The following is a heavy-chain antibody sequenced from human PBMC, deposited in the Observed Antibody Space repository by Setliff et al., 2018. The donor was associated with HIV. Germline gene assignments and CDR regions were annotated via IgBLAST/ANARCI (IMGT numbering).Heavy chain of an antibody. CDR3: ARDYFDSSAYHYGFGAFDI. V-gene: IGHV1-46*01. J-gene: IGHJ3*02. D-gene: IGHD3-22*01. CDR1: GYTFTSYY. Sequence: ASVKVSCKASGYTFTSYYLHWVRRAPGQGLEWMGMINPSGGSASYAQKFQGRVTMSRDTSTSTVYMELSSLRSEDTAVYYCARDYFDSSAYHYGFGAFDIWGQGTMVTVS. CDR2: INPSGGSA.